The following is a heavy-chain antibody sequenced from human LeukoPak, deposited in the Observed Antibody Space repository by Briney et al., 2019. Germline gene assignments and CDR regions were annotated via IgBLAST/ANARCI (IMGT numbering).Heavy chain of an antibody. V-gene: IGHV3-74*01. J-gene: IGHJ5*01. CDR3: ARDNASQTYSSGWYDS. Sequence: PGGSLRLSCAASGFSFRTHWMRWVRQASGTGLVWVSRINSDGNNTNYAESVKGRFTISRDNAKNTLYLQMNSLRAEDSAVYYCARDNASQTYSSGWYDSWGQGALVTVSS. CDR2: INSDGNNT. D-gene: IGHD6-19*01. CDR1: GFSFRTHW.